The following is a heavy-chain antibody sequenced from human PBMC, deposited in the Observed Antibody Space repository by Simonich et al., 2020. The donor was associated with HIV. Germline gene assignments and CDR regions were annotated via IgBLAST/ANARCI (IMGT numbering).Heavy chain of an antibody. CDR2: INHSGST. Sequence: QVQLQQWGAGLLKPSETLSLTCAVYGGSFSGYYWSWIRQPPGKGLGWIGEINHSGSTNYNPSRKSRVTISVDTSKNQFSLKLSSVTAADTAVYSCARGIPRNYYYFYYMDVWGKGTTVIVSS. CDR3: ARGIPRNYYYFYYMDV. D-gene: IGHD1-1*01. CDR1: GGSFSGYY. V-gene: IGHV4-34*01. J-gene: IGHJ6*03.